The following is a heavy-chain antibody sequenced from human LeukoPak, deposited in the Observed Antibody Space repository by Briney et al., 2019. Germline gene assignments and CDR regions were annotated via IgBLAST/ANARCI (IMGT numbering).Heavy chain of an antibody. J-gene: IGHJ6*03. CDR3: ARRQAARHVNNYYYYYYMDV. D-gene: IGHD6-6*01. CDR2: INWNGGST. CDR1: GFTFDDYG. V-gene: IGHV3-20*04. Sequence: PGGSLRLSCAASGFTFDDYGMSWVRQAPGKGLEWVSGINWNGGSTGYADSVKGRFTISRDNAKNSLYLQMNSLRAEDTALYYCARRQAARHVNNYYYYYYMDVWGKGTTVTVSS.